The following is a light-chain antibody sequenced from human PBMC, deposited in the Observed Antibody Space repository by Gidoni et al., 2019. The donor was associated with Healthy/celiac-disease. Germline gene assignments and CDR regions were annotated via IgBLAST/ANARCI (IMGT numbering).Light chain of an antibody. CDR3: QQYDNLPHT. CDR1: QDISNY. Sequence: DIQMTQSPSSLSASVGDRVTITCQASQDISNYLNWYQQKPGKAPKLLLYAASNLETGVPSRFSGSGSGTDFTFTISSLQPEDFATYYCQQYDNLPHTFGQGTKLEIK. CDR2: AAS. J-gene: IGKJ2*01. V-gene: IGKV1-33*01.